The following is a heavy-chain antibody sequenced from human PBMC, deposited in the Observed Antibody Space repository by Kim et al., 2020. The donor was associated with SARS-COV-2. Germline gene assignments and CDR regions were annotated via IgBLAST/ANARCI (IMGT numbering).Heavy chain of an antibody. CDR3: ARQEFYPYDYGDYVVPGGAFDI. Sequence: SETLSLTCTVSGGSICSSSYYCGWICQPPGKGLEWIGSIYYSGCTYYNPSLKSRVTISVDTSKNQFSLKLSSVTAADTAVYYCARQEFYPYDYGDYVVPGGAFDIWGQRTMVTVSS. CDR1: GGSICSSSYY. J-gene: IGHJ3*02. D-gene: IGHD4-17*01. V-gene: IGHV4-39*01. CDR2: IYYSGCT.